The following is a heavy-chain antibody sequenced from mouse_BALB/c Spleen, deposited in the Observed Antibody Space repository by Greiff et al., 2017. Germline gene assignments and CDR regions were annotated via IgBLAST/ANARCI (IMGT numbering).Heavy chain of an antibody. J-gene: IGHJ3*01. V-gene: IGHV5-6*01. Sequence: VQWVESGGDLVKPGGSLKLSCAASGFTFSSYGMSWVRQTPDKRLEWVATISSGGSYTYYPDSVKGRFTISRDNAKNTLYLQMSSLKSEDTAMYYCAREITTGDWFAYWGQGTLVTVSA. CDR1: GFTFSSYG. D-gene: IGHD2-4*01. CDR3: AREITTGDWFAY. CDR2: ISSGGSYT.